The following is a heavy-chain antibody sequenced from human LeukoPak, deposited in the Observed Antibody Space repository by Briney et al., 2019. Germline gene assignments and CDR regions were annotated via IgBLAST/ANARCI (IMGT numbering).Heavy chain of an antibody. CDR3: ASFISVGDYIGWFEP. CDR2: IYYSGST. CDR1: GGSISSYY. D-gene: IGHD4-17*01. V-gene: IGHV4-59*01. Sequence: SETLSLTCTVSGGSISSYYWSWIRQPPGKGLEWIGYIYYSGSTNYNPSLKSRVTISVDTSKNQFSLKLSSVTAADTAVYYCASFISVGDYIGWFEPWGQGTLVTVSS. J-gene: IGHJ5*02.